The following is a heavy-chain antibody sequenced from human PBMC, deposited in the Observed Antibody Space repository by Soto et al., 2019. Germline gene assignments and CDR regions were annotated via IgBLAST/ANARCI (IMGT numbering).Heavy chain of an antibody. CDR1: GVSVTSYT. CDR3: TRDGMTTGDT. Sequence: SETLSLTCSVSGVSVTSYTWSWVRQPANKGLEWIGRVFSSVTTPHSPSLKSRVRISMDTPKNRISLKLDSVTAADAGVYYCTRDGMTTGDTWGPGTLVTVSS. V-gene: IGHV4-4*07. J-gene: IGHJ1*01. D-gene: IGHD2-21*02. CDR2: VFSSVTT.